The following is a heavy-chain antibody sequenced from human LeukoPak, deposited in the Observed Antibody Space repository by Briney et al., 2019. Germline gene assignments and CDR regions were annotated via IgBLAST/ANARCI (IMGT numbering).Heavy chain of an antibody. V-gene: IGHV3-33*03. CDR1: GFTFSSYG. D-gene: IGHD1-26*01. CDR3: ANGGSYPATDNFDY. J-gene: IGHJ4*02. Sequence: QTGGSLRLSCAASGFTFSSYGMHWVRQAPGKGLEWVAVIWYDGSNKYYADSVKGRFTISRDNSKNTLYLQMNSLRAVDTAVYYCANGGSYPATDNFDYWGQGTLVTVSS. CDR2: IWYDGSNK.